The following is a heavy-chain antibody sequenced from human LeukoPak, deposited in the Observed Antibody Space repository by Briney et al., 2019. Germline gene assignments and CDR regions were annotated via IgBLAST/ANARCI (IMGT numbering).Heavy chain of an antibody. CDR1: GFTFTTYW. CDR2: INQDGSQS. J-gene: IGHJ3*01. V-gene: IGHV3-7*01. D-gene: IGHD2-8*01. CDR3: ARDDTLPDNGLDA. Sequence: GGSLRLSCAVSGFTFTTYWMSWVRQAPGKGLEWVANINQDGSQSYYVDSVRGRLTISRDNSKNMLFLEVHSLRVEDSAVYFCARDDTLPDNGLDAWGQGTMVTVSS.